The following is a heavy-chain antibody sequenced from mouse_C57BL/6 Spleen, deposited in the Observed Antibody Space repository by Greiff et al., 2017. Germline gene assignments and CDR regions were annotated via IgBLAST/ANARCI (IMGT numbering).Heavy chain of an antibody. Sequence: VQLQQPGAELVKPGASVKLSCKASGYTFTSYWMHWVKQRPGQGLEWIGMIHPNSGSTNYNEKFKSKATLTVDKSSSTAYMQLSSLTSEDSAVYYCARSAYYSNYFYWYFDVWGTRTTVTVAS. CDR2: IHPNSGST. CDR3: ARSAYYSNYFYWYFDV. J-gene: IGHJ1*03. V-gene: IGHV1-64*01. D-gene: IGHD2-5*01. CDR1: GYTFTSYW.